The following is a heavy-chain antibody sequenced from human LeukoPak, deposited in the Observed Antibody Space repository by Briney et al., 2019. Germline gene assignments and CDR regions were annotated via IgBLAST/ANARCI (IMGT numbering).Heavy chain of an antibody. CDR2: INPNSGGT. V-gene: IGHV1-2*04. Sequence: ASVKVSCKASGYTFTGYYMHWVRQAPGQGLEWMGWINPNSGGTNYAQKFQGWVTMTRDTSISTAYMELSRLRSDDTAVYYCARDLPHGSGSYYYCYSGMDVWGQGTTVTVSS. CDR1: GYTFTGYY. CDR3: ARDLPHGSGSYYYCYSGMDV. J-gene: IGHJ6*02. D-gene: IGHD3-10*01.